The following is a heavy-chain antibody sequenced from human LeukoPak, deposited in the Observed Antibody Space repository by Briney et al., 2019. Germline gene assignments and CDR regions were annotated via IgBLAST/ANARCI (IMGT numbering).Heavy chain of an antibody. CDR1: GYSISSDYY. CDR2: IYHSGST. V-gene: IGHV4-38-2*02. Sequence: SETLSLTCTVSGYSISSDYYWGWIRQPPGKGLEWIGSIYHSGSTYYNPSLKSRVTTSVDTSKNQFSLKLSSVTAADTAVYYCARGGLWIYYFDYWGQGTLVTVSS. CDR3: ARGGLWIYYFDY. D-gene: IGHD5-18*01. J-gene: IGHJ4*02.